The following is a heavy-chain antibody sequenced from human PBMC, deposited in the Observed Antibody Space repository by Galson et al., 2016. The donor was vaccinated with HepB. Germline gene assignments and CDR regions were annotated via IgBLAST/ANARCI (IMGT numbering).Heavy chain of an antibody. Sequence: PALVKPTQTLTLTCTFSGFSLSTSGMCVSWIRQPPGKALEWLARIDWDDDKYYSTSLKTRLTISKDTSKNQVVLAMTNMDPVDTATYYCARIRMDTANLYGMGVRGQGTTVTVSS. V-gene: IGHV2-70*11. CDR3: ARIRMDTANLYGMGV. CDR1: GFSLSTSGMC. J-gene: IGHJ6*02. CDR2: IDWDDDK. D-gene: IGHD5-18*01.